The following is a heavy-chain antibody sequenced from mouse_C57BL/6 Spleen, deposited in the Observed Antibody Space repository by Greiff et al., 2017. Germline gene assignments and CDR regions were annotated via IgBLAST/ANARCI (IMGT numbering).Heavy chain of an antibody. V-gene: IGHV1-69*01. CDR3: ARGTGRFDD. CDR1: GYTFTSYW. CDR2: IDPSDSYT. D-gene: IGHD4-1*01. Sequence: QVQLQQPGAELVMPGASVKMSCKASGYTFTSYWMHWVKQRPGKGLEWIGEIDPSDSYTNYNQKFKGKSTLTVDKSSSTAYMQLRSLTAEDSAVYYCARGTGRFDDWGQGTTLTVSS. J-gene: IGHJ2*01.